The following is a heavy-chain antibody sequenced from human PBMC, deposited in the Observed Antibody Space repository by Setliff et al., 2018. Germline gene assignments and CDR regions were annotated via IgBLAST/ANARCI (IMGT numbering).Heavy chain of an antibody. V-gene: IGHV1-18*01. CDR3: SRLVRFCTRTTCQRLSGGEF. J-gene: IGHJ4*02. CDR2: ISPHTGNT. CDR1: GYTFNDYG. Sequence: ASVQVSCKTSGYTFNDYGIAWVRQAPGQGLEWMGWISPHTGNTYYTPRLHDRVTLSTDTSTSTAYMELRSLGSDDTAVYYCSRLVRFCTRTTCQRLSGGEFWGQGTLVTVSS. D-gene: IGHD2-2*01.